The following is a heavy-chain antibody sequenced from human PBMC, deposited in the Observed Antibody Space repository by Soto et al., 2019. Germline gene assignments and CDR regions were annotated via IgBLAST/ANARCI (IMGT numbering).Heavy chain of an antibody. J-gene: IGHJ5*02. CDR2: ISAYNGNT. CDR3: ARAPGVVVVPAAMPMVAWFDP. CDR1: GYTLTSYG. V-gene: IGHV1-18*01. Sequence: ASVKVSCKASGYTLTSYGISWVRQAPGQGLEWMGWISAYNGNTNYAQKLQGRVTMTTDTSTSTAYMELRSLRSDDTAVYYCARAPGVVVVPAAMPMVAWFDPWGQGTLVTVSS. D-gene: IGHD2-2*01.